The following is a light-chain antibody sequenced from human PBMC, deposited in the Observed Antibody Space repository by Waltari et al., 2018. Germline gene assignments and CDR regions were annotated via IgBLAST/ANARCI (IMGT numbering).Light chain of an antibody. CDR3: QQYNDWPPVT. CDR1: QSVSSN. Sequence: TVMTQSPVALSVSPGERVTLSCRASQSVSSNFAWYQQKPGQAPRLLIYGVSTRATGIPARFSGSGSGTEFTLTISRLQSEDFAVYYCQQYNDWPPVTFGGGTKVEIK. CDR2: GVS. J-gene: IGKJ4*01. V-gene: IGKV3-15*01.